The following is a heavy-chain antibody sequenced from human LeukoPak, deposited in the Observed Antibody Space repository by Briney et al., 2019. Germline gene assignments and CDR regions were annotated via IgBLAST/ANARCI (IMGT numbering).Heavy chain of an antibody. CDR1: GFTVTSNY. D-gene: IGHD3-3*01. V-gene: IGHV3-53*01. J-gene: IGHJ4*02. CDR2: IYSGETT. Sequence: GGSLRLSCAASGFTVTSNYMSWVRQAPGKGLEWVSVIYSGETTDYADSVKGRFTVSRDNSKNTVYLQMNRLRVEDTAVYYCARGSRWSGYYLGYWGQGIVVTVSS. CDR3: ARGSRWSGYYLGY.